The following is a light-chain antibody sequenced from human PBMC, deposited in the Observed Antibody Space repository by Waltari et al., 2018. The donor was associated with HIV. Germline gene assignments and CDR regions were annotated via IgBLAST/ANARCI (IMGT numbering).Light chain of an antibody. Sequence: DIQMTQSPSSLSASVGDRVTITCRASQSISSYLNWYQQKPGKAPKLLIYAASRLQSGVPSRFSGSGSGTEFTLTISSLQPEAFAAYYCQQSYNTPQTFGQGTKVEI. J-gene: IGKJ1*01. V-gene: IGKV1-39*01. CDR1: QSISSY. CDR3: QQSYNTPQT. CDR2: AAS.